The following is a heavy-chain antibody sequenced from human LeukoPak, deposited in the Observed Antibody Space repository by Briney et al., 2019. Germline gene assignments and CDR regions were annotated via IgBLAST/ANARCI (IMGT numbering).Heavy chain of an antibody. D-gene: IGHD1-26*01. CDR2: INHSGST. CDR3: ARGSTGVGAQTNPAHDY. V-gene: IGHV4-39*07. Sequence: PSETLSLTCTVSGGSISSSSYYWGWIRQPPGKGLEWIGEINHSGSTNYNPSLKSRVTISVDTSKNQSSLKLSSVTAADTAVYYCARGSTGVGAQTNPAHDYWGQGTLVTVSS. J-gene: IGHJ4*02. CDR1: GGSISSSSYY.